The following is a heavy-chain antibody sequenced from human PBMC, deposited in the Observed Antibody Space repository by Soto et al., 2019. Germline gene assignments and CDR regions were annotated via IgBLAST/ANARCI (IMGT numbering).Heavy chain of an antibody. CDR3: ARGTPYHRNDDWFET. Sequence: PSETLSLTCTVSGGSISDYYWNWIRQPPGKGLEWIGFIHYTGNTNYNPSLKSRVAISVDTSKNQFSVKLTSVTAAYTAVYYCARGTPYHRNDDWFETWGQGTLVTVSS. J-gene: IGHJ5*02. V-gene: IGHV4-59*12. CDR2: IHYTGNT. CDR1: GGSISDYY.